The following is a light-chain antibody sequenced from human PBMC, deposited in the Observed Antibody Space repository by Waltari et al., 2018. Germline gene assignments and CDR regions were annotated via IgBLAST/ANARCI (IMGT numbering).Light chain of an antibody. CDR1: QSIGSY. J-gene: IGKJ4*01. Sequence: EIVLTQSPVTLSLSPGDTATLSCRASQSIGSYLAWYQRKPGQAPRLLTYDASNRAAGIPPRFSGGGSGTDFTLTISGLEPEDFAVYYCQHRNTGLTFGGGTKVEIE. V-gene: IGKV3-11*01. CDR3: QHRNTGLT. CDR2: DAS.